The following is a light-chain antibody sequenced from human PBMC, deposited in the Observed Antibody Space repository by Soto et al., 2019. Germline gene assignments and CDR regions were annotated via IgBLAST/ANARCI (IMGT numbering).Light chain of an antibody. J-gene: IGKJ3*01. CDR1: QSVSNS. CDR3: QQRSNWPPFT. CDR2: DAS. Sequence: EIVLTQSPATLSLSPGERATLSCRASQSVSNSLAWYQQKPGQAPRLLIYDASNRATGIPARFSGSGSGTDFPLTISSLEPEDFAVYFCQQRSNWPPFTFGPGTKVDLK. V-gene: IGKV3-11*01.